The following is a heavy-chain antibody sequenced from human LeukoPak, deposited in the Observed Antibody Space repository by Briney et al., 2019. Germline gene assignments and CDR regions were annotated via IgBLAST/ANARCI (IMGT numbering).Heavy chain of an antibody. CDR2: ISWNSGSI. D-gene: IGHD2-2*03. V-gene: IGHV3-9*01. J-gene: IGHJ6*03. CDR3: AREHGYCSSTSCRDYYYYYMDV. CDR1: GFTFDDYA. Sequence: PGRSLRLSCAASGFTFDDYAMHWVRQAPGKGLEWVSGISWNSGSIGYADSVKGRFTISRDNAKNSLYLQMNSLRAEDTAVYYCAREHGYCSSTSCRDYYYYYMDVWGKGTTVTVSS.